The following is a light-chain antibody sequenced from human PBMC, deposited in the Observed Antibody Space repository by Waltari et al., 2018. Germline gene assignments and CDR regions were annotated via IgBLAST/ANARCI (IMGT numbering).Light chain of an antibody. J-gene: IGKJ4*01. V-gene: IGKV3-20*01. Sequence: IVLTQSTGTLSLSPGESATLSCRASQTVRSIALTWYQQKPGQPPRLLIYGTSNRATGIPDRFSGTGSGTDFTLTISRLEPEDFAVYYCQQYDGTTLTFGGGTKVEI. CDR2: GTS. CDR1: QTVRSIA. CDR3: QQYDGTTLT.